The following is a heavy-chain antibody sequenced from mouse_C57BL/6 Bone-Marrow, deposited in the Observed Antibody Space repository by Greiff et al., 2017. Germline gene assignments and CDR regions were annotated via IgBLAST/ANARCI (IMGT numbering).Heavy chain of an antibody. CDR2: IYPRSGNT. J-gene: IGHJ2*01. V-gene: IGHV1-81*01. CDR1: GYTFTSYG. D-gene: IGHD2-12*01. Sequence: VQLQQSGAELARPGASVKLSCKASGYTFTSYGISWVKQRTGQGLEWIGEIYPRSGNTYYNEKFKGKATLTADKSSSTAYMESRSLTSEDSAVYFCALYDEDYWGQGTTLTVSS. CDR3: ALYDEDY.